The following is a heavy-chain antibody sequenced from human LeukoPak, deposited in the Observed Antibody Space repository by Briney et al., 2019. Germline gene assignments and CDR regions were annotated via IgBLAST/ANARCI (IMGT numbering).Heavy chain of an antibody. CDR2: TYYRSKWYN. V-gene: IGHV6-1*01. Sequence: SQTLSLTCAISGDSVSSNSAAWNWIRQSPSRGLEWLGRTYYRSKWYNDYAVSVKSRITIYPDTSKNQISLQLNSVTPEDTAVYYCARDNYGGNSPYWYFDLWGRGTLVTVSS. D-gene: IGHD4-23*01. CDR3: ARDNYGGNSPYWYFDL. J-gene: IGHJ2*01. CDR1: GDSVSSNSAA.